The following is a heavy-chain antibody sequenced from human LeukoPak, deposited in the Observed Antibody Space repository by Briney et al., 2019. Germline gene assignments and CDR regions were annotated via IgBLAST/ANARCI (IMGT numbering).Heavy chain of an antibody. CDR3: AKDIQAAN. Sequence: GGSLRLSCAASGFTFRSAAMTWVRQGPEKGLQWVSLISSTGYNSYYADSVKGRFTVSRDNSKNTVYLQMNSLRAEDTALYYCAKDIQAANWGQGTLVTVSS. CDR2: ISSTGYNS. CDR1: GFTFRSAA. J-gene: IGHJ1*01. D-gene: IGHD5-18*01. V-gene: IGHV3-23*01.